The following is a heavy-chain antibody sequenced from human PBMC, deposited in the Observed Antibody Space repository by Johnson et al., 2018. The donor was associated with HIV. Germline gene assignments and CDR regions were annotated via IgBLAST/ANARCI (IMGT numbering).Heavy chain of an antibody. CDR2: IKSKTDGGTT. V-gene: IGHV3-15*01. J-gene: IGHJ3*02. CDR3: TTDLGYYDSSGDAFDI. D-gene: IGHD3-22*01. Sequence: VLLVESGGGLVQPGGSIRLSCAASGFTFSNAWMRWVRQAPGKGLEWVGRIKSKTDGGTTDYAAPVKGRFTISRDDSKNTLYLQMNSLKTEDTAVYYCTTDLGYYDSSGDAFDIWGQGTMVTVSS. CDR1: GFTFSNAW.